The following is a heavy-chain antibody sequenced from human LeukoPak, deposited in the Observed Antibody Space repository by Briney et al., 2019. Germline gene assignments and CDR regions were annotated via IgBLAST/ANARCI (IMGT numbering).Heavy chain of an antibody. Sequence: GGSLRLSCPGTGFTARNNYMNGLRQAPGKGLEWVSVTYSDDRTYYADSVKGRFTISRHTSKKTLYLQMNSLRAEDTAVYYCAREVIAKRRAFDNWGQGTVVTVSS. V-gene: IGHV3-53*04. CDR3: AREVIAKRRAFDN. CDR2: TYSDDRT. D-gene: IGHD2-21*01. J-gene: IGHJ3*02. CDR1: GFTARNNY.